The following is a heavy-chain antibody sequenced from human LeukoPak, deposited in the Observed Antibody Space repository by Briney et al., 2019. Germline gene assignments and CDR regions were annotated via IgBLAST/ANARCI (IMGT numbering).Heavy chain of an antibody. D-gene: IGHD3-3*01. CDR3: ARAPGYDFWSGYYTLYDAFDI. CDR2: IYYSGST. Sequence: PSETLSLTCTLSGGSISTYYWSWVRQPPGKGLEWIGYIYYSGSTNYNPSLKSRVTISVDTSKNQFSLKLSSVTAADTAVYYCARAPGYDFWSGYYTLYDAFDIWGQGTMVTVSS. V-gene: IGHV4-59*01. J-gene: IGHJ3*02. CDR1: GGSISTYY.